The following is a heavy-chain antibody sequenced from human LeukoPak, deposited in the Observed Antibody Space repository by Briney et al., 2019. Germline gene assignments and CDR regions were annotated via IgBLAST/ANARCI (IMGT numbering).Heavy chain of an antibody. D-gene: IGHD2-15*01. CDR3: AKDLDFVVVVAATDNWFDP. Sequence: GGSLRLFCAASGFTFGSYAMHWVRQAPGKGLEWVAVISYDGSNKYYADSVKGRFTISRDNSKNTLYLQMNSLRAEDTAVYYCAKDLDFVVVVAATDNWFDPWGQGTLVTVSS. J-gene: IGHJ5*02. V-gene: IGHV3-30*04. CDR1: GFTFGSYA. CDR2: ISYDGSNK.